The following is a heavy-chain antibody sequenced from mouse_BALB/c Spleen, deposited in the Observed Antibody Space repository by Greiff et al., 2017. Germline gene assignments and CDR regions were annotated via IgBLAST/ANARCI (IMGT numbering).Heavy chain of an antibody. Sequence: EVQLVESGPGLVKPSQSLSLTCTVTGYSITSDYAWNWIRQFPGNKLEWMGYISYSGSTSYNPSLKSRISITRDTSKNQFFLQLNSVTTEDTATYYCARDGNYPNDYWGQGTTLTVSS. V-gene: IGHV3-2*02. CDR2: ISYSGST. D-gene: IGHD2-1*01. CDR3: ARDGNYPNDY. CDR1: GYSITSDYA. J-gene: IGHJ2*01.